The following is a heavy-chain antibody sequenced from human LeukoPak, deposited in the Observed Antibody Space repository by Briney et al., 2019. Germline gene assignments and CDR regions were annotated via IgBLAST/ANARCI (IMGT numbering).Heavy chain of an antibody. D-gene: IGHD6-13*01. CDR1: GFTLSNYW. V-gene: IGHV3-74*01. CDR3: ARYSSSWPLGYGMDV. Sequence: GGSLRLSCAASGFTLSNYWMHWVRQAPGKGLVWVSRITSDGSSTNYADSVKGRFTISRDNSKNTLYLQMNSLRAEDTAVYYCARYSSSWPLGYGMDVWGQGTTVTVSS. CDR2: ITSDGSST. J-gene: IGHJ6*02.